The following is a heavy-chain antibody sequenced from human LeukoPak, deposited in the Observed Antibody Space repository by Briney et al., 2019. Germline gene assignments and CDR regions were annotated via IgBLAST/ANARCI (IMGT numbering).Heavy chain of an antibody. CDR2: IRNHGNDE. V-gene: IGHV3-30*02. CDR3: ARDQVQHCSSGSCYVIDN. CDR1: GFTFSSNG. J-gene: IGHJ4*02. D-gene: IGHD2-15*01. Sequence: GGSLRLSCAASGFTFSSNGMHWVRQAPGKGLEWVAMIRNHGNDEYHADSVKGRFSVSRDNSKNTMYLQMTSLRVADTVVYYCARDQVQHCSSGSCYVIDNWGPGTLVAVSS.